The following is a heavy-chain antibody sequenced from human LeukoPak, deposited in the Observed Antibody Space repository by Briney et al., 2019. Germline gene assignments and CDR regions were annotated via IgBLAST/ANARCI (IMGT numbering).Heavy chain of an antibody. CDR2: IQYDGSNA. D-gene: IGHD2-21*02. CDR3: AKDLVVTARFYFDY. Sequence: GGSLRLSCAASRFTFSSYGMHWVRQAPGKGLEWVAYIQYDGSNAQYADSVKGRFSISRDSSKNILYLQMSSLRAEDTAVYYCAKDLVVTARFYFDYWGQGTLVTVSS. J-gene: IGHJ4*02. V-gene: IGHV3-30*02. CDR1: RFTFSSYG.